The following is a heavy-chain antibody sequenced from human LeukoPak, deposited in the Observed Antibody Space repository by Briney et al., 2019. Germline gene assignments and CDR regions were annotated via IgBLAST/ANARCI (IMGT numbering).Heavy chain of an antibody. D-gene: IGHD3-10*01. CDR3: AKNNYYGSGSYFRSDAFDI. CDR2: ISGSGGST. V-gene: IGHV3-23*01. J-gene: IGHJ3*02. Sequence: PGGSLRLSCAASGFTVSSNYMSWVRQAPGKGLEWVSAISGSGGSTYYADSVKGRFTISRDNSKNTLYLQMNSLRAEDTAVYYCAKNNYYGSGSYFRSDAFDIWGQGTMVTVSS. CDR1: GFTVSSNY.